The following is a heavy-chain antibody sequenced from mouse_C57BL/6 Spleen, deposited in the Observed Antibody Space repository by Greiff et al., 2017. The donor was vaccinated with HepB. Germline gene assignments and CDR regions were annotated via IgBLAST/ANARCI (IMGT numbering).Heavy chain of an antibody. J-gene: IGHJ3*01. D-gene: IGHD3-2*02. V-gene: IGHV1-72*01. CDR3: GREEGRAQVEFAY. CDR1: GYTFTSYW. CDR2: IDPYSGGT. Sequence: QVQLQQPGAELVKPGASVKLSCKASGYTFTSYWLHWVKQRPGRGLEWIGRIDPYSGGTKYNDKFKSKSTLTVDKTSSTDYLQLSSLTSEDSAVDYCGREEGRAQVEFAYWGQGTLVTVSA.